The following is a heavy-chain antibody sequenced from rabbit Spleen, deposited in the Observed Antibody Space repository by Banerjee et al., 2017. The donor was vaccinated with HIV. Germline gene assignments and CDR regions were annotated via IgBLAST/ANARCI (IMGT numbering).Heavy chain of an antibody. J-gene: IGHJ4*01. CDR1: GFDFSNNV. CDR2: IYPTSGSA. D-gene: IGHD1-1*01. CDR3: ARSSLTSGADYVNL. V-gene: IGHV1S40*01. Sequence: QSLEESGGDLVQPEGSLTLTCKVSGFDFSNNVMCWVRQAPGKGLEWIACIYPTSGSAYYASWAKGRFTISKTSSTTVTLQMTSLTAADTATYFCARSSLTSGADYVNLWGPGTLVTVS.